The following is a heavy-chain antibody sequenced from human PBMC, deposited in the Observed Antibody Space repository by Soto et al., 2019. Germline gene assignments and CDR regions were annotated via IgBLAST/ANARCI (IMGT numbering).Heavy chain of an antibody. D-gene: IGHD3-22*01. CDR1: GFTFSSYA. Sequence: GGSLRLSCAASGFTFSSYAMHWVRQAPGKGLEWVAVISYDGSNKYYADSVKGRFTISRDNSKNTLYLQMNSLRAEDTAVYYCARGRLYYYDSSGYYSHAFDIWGQGTMVTVSS. J-gene: IGHJ3*02. CDR3: ARGRLYYYDSSGYYSHAFDI. V-gene: IGHV3-30-3*01. CDR2: ISYDGSNK.